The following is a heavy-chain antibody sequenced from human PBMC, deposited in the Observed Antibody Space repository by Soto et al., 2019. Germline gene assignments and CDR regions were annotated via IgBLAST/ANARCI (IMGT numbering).Heavy chain of an antibody. CDR3: ARDRRLLGNRVWFGELSRAFDI. J-gene: IGHJ3*02. D-gene: IGHD3-10*01. CDR1: GGSFSGYY. CDR2: INHSGST. V-gene: IGHV4-34*01. Sequence: SETLSLTCAVYGGSFSGYYWSWIRQPPGKGLEWIGEINHSGSTNYNPSLKSRVTISVDTSKNQFSLKLSSVTAADTAVYYCARDRRLLGNRVWFGELSRAFDIWGQGTMVTVSS.